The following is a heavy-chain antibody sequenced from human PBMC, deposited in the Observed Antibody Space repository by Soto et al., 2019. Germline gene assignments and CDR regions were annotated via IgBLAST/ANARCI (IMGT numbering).Heavy chain of an antibody. V-gene: IGHV1-69*13. D-gene: IGHD2-15*01. J-gene: IGHJ6*02. CDR1: GGTFSSYA. CDR2: IIPIFGTA. Sequence: SVKVSCKASGGTFSSYAISWVRQAPGQGLEWMGGIIPIFGTANYAQKFQGRVTITADESTSTAYMELSSLRSEDTAVYYCARANGKPDIVVVVAATRELGMDVWGQGTTVTVS. CDR3: ARANGKPDIVVVVAATRELGMDV.